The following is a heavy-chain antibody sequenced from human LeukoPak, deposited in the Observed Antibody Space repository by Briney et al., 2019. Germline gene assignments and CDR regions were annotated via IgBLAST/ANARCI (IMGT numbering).Heavy chain of an antibody. V-gene: IGHV4-59*01. CDR3: ARGLAALPDY. Sequence: SETLSFTCTVSGGSISSYYWSWIRQPPGKGLEWIGYIYYSGSTNYNPSLKSRVTKSVDTSKNQFSLKLSSVTAADTAVYYCARGLAALPDYWGQGTLVTVSS. J-gene: IGHJ4*02. D-gene: IGHD6-6*01. CDR2: IYYSGST. CDR1: GGSISSYY.